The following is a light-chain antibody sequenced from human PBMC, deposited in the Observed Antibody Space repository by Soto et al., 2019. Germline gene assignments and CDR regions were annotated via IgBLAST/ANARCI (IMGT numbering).Light chain of an antibody. V-gene: IGLV1-40*01. J-gene: IGLJ2*01. CDR2: GNI. CDR3: QSYDSRLSGPI. Sequence: QSVLTQPPSVSGAPGQRVTISCTGSSSNIGAGYDVHWYQQLPGTGPKLLIYGNINRPSGVPDRFSGSKSGTSASLAITGLQAEDVADYYCQSYDSRLSGPIFGGGTKLTVL. CDR1: SSNIGAGYD.